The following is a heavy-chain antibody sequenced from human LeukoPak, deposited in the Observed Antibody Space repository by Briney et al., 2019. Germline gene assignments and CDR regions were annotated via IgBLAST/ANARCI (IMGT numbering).Heavy chain of an antibody. V-gene: IGHV3-74*01. CDR3: AKVTDNWNDESQ. CDR1: GFTFSAFW. CDR2: INSDGSST. J-gene: IGHJ4*02. D-gene: IGHD1-20*01. Sequence: GGSLRLSCAASGFTFSAFWMHWVRQAPGKGLAWVSRINSDGSSTTYADSVKGRFTISRDNAKNTLYLQMNSLRAEDTAVYYCAKVTDNWNDESQWGQGTLVTVSS.